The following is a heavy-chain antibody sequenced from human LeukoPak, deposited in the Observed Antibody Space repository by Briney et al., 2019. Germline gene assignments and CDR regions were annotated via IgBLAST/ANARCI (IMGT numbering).Heavy chain of an antibody. Sequence: ASVKVSCKASGYTATTYYIHWVRQAPGQGLEWMGIINPSGGSTTYAQKFLGRVTMTRDTSTNTAYMELSSLRSEDTAVYYCARDDSSGYRRLDPWGQGTLVTVSS. CDR3: ARDDSSGYRRLDP. J-gene: IGHJ5*02. D-gene: IGHD3-22*01. V-gene: IGHV1-46*01. CDR1: GYTATTYY. CDR2: INPSGGST.